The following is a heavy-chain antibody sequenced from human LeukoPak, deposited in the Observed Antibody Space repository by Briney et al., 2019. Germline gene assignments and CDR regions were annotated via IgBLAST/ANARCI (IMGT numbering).Heavy chain of an antibody. CDR1: GFTFSSYT. D-gene: IGHD2-21*02. CDR3: ARDRIYCGGDCYSGWFDP. J-gene: IGHJ5*02. CDR2: IIGSSSYI. V-gene: IGHV3-21*01. Sequence: GGSLNLSCAASGFTFSSYTMNWVRQAPGKGLEWFPSIIGSSSYIYYADSVKGRFTISRDNAKNSLYLQMNSLRAEDTAVYYCARDRIYCGGDCYSGWFDPWGQGTLVTVSS.